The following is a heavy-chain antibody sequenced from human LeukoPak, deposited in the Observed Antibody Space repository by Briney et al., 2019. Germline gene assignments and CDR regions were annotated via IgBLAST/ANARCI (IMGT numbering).Heavy chain of an antibody. Sequence: GASVKVSCKASGYTFTGYYMHWVRQAPGQGLEWMGWINPNSGGTNYAQKLQGRVTMTTDTSTSTAYMELRSLRSDDTAVYYCARDPRISDTAMVLYGAFDIWGQGTMVTVSS. V-gene: IGHV1-2*02. CDR1: GYTFTGYY. CDR2: INPNSGGT. J-gene: IGHJ3*02. CDR3: ARDPRISDTAMVLYGAFDI. D-gene: IGHD5-18*01.